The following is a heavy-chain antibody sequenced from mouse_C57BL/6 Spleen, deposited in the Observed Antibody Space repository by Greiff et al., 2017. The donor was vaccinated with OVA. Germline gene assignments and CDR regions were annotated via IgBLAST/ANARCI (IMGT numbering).Heavy chain of an antibody. CDR3: ARDYYGSSYEYYFDY. Sequence: QVHVKQSGAELARPGASVKLSCKASGYTFTSYGISWVKQRTGQGLEWIGEIYPRSGNTYYNEKFKGKATLTADKSSSTAYMELRSLTSEDSAVYFCARDYYGSSYEYYFDYWGQGTTLTVSS. CDR1: GYTFTSYG. V-gene: IGHV1-81*01. D-gene: IGHD1-1*01. J-gene: IGHJ2*01. CDR2: IYPRSGNT.